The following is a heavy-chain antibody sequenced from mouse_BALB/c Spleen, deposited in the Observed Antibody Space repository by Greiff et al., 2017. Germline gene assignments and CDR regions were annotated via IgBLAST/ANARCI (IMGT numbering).Heavy chain of an antibody. D-gene: IGHD2-14*01. J-gene: IGHJ4*01. V-gene: IGHV1-14*01. Sequence: EVKLMESGPELVKPGASVKMSCKASGYTFTSYVMHWVKQKPGQGLEWIGYINPYNDGTKYNEKFKGKATLTSDKSSSTAYMALSSLTSEDSAVYYCAGGYRYPYAMDDGGQGTAVTVAS. CDR3: AGGYRYPYAMDD. CDR1: GYTFTSYV. CDR2: INPYNDGT.